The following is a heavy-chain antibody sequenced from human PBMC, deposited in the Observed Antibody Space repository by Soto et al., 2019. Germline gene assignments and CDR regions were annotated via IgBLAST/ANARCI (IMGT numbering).Heavy chain of an antibody. Sequence: QVQIQESGPGLVKASDTLSLTCAVSGVSIGNFFWNWVRQPAGGPLEWVARVFIRGITTYNPSLKSRLIMSTDTSKNQLSLRLPSVTAADTAVYYCAADKGGGGRAFDYWGQGVLATVSS. J-gene: IGHJ4*02. CDR1: GVSIGNFF. D-gene: IGHD3-16*01. V-gene: IGHV4-4*07. CDR3: AADKGGGGRAFDY. CDR2: VFIRGIT.